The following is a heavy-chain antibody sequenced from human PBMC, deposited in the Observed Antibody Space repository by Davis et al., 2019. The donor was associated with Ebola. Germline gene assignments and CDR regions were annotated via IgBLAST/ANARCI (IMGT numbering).Heavy chain of an antibody. CDR1: VDSVSGSSNGA. CDR2: TYYTSKWFN. CDR3: ARGWLRAGMDV. J-gene: IGHJ6*04. D-gene: IGHD5-18*01. Sequence: HSQTLSLTCAISVDSVSGSSNGAWNWIRQSPSRGLEWLGRTYYTSKWFNDYAVSVKSRITINLDTSKNQFSLQLNSVTPEDTALYYCARGWLRAGMDVWGEGTTVTVSS. V-gene: IGHV6-1*01.